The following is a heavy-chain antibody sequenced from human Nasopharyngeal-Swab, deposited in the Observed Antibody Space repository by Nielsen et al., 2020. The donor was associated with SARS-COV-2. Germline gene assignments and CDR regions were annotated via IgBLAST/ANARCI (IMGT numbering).Heavy chain of an antibody. Sequence: GGSLRLSCAASGFTFRDYSMNWVRQATGKGLEWVSSIGRYGTDIFHADSVKGRFSVFRDAANKSIYLQMRSLRAEDTAVYYCARGSVFGVANGMDVWGQGTTVTVSS. D-gene: IGHD3-3*01. J-gene: IGHJ6*02. CDR1: GFTFRDYS. V-gene: IGHV3-21*01. CDR3: ARGSVFGVANGMDV. CDR2: IGRYGTDI.